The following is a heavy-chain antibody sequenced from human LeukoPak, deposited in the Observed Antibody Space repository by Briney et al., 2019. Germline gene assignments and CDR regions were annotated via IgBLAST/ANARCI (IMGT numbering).Heavy chain of an antibody. CDR3: ARVSIGAWYFDL. J-gene: IGHJ2*01. Sequence: PGGSLRLSCAASGFTFSNYWIHWVRQAPGKGLVWVSRINTDGSTTTYADSVKGRFSISRDNAKNTQYLQMNRLGAEDTAVYYCARVSIGAWYFDLWGRGTLVTVSS. D-gene: IGHD3-16*01. CDR2: INTDGSTT. V-gene: IGHV3-74*01. CDR1: GFTFSNYW.